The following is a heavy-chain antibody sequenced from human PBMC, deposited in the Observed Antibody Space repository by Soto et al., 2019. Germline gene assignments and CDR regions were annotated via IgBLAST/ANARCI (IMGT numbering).Heavy chain of an antibody. CDR3: ARGGVSTRTFDY. CDR2: IYPSDSDT. J-gene: IGHJ4*02. Sequence: ESLKISCKGSGYNFAGYWVAWVRQMPGKGLELMGIIYPSDSDTRYRPSFQGQVTISADKSISSAYLQWSSLRASDTAMYYCARGGVSTRTFDYWGQGTPVTVSS. D-gene: IGHD3-3*01. V-gene: IGHV5-51*01. CDR1: GYNFAGYW.